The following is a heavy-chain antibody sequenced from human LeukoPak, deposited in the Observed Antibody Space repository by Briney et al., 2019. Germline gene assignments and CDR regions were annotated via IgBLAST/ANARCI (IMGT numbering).Heavy chain of an antibody. CDR2: IYYSGST. J-gene: IGHJ4*02. CDR3: ARGFDGYTPGYFDY. Sequence: SETLSLTCTVSGGSISSYYWSWIRQPPGKGLEWIGYIYYSGSTNYNPSLKSRVTISVDTSKNQFSLKLSSVTAADTAVYYCARGFDGYTPGYFDYWGQGTLVTVSS. D-gene: IGHD5-24*01. CDR1: GGSISSYY. V-gene: IGHV4-59*01.